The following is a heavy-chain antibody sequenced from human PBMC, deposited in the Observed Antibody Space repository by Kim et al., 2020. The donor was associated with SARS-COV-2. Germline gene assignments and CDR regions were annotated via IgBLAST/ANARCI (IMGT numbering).Heavy chain of an antibody. CDR2: ISSSSSTI. D-gene: IGHD6-13*01. V-gene: IGHV3-48*02. CDR3: ARVQSGSSWEYYYYYGMDV. CDR1: GFTFSSYS. J-gene: IGHJ6*02. Sequence: GGSLRLSCAASGFTFSSYSMNWVRQAPGKGLEWVSYISSSSSTIYYADSVKGRFTISRDNAKNSLYLQMNSLRDEDTAVYYCARVQSGSSWEYYYYYGMDVWGQGTPVTVSS.